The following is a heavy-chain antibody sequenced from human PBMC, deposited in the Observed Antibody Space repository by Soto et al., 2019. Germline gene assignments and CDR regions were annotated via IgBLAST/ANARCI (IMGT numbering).Heavy chain of an antibody. D-gene: IGHD3-3*01. V-gene: IGHV3-66*01. CDR1: GFTVSSNY. CDR3: ARGRLDFWSGYYYFDY. CDR2: IYSGGST. J-gene: IGHJ4*02. Sequence: GESLKISCAASGFTVSSNYMSWVRQAPGKGLEWVSVIYSGGSTYYADSVKGRFTISRDNSKNTLYLQMNSLRAEDTAVYYCARGRLDFWSGYYYFDYWGQGTLVTVSS.